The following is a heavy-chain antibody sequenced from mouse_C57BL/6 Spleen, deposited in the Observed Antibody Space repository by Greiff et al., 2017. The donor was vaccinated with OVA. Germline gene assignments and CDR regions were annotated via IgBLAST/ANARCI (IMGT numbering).Heavy chain of an antibody. CDR2: IYPGSGST. Sequence: QVQLQQPGAELVKPGASVKMSCKASGYTFTSYWITWVKQRPGQGLEWIGDIYPGSGSTNYNEKFKSKATLTVDTSSSTAYMQLSSLTSEDSAVYYCAREGYGSGAMDYWGQGTSVTVSS. J-gene: IGHJ4*01. CDR3: AREGYGSGAMDY. CDR1: GYTFTSYW. V-gene: IGHV1-55*01. D-gene: IGHD1-1*01.